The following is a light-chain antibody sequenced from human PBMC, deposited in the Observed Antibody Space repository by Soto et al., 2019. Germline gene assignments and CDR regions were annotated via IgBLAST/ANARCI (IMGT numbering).Light chain of an antibody. CDR3: SAFTSSSALYV. CDR1: SSDIGAYNF. J-gene: IGLJ1*01. CDR2: EVF. V-gene: IGLV2-14*01. Sequence: ALTQPASVSGSPGQSITISCTGTSSDIGAYNFVSWYQQHPGKAPKLMIYEVFNRPSGVSDRFSGSKSGNTASLTISGLQTEDEADYYCSAFTSSSALYVFGTGTKVTVL.